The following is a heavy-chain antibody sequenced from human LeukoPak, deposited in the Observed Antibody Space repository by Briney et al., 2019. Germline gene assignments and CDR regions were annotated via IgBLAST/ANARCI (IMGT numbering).Heavy chain of an antibody. Sequence: PGGSLRLSCAASGFTFSSYAMSWVRQAPGKGLEWVSAISGSGGSTCYADSVKGRFTISRDNSKNTLYLQMNSLRAEDTAVYYCAKDLDWNYGYYYYYGMDVWGQGTTVTVSS. CDR1: GFTFSSYA. V-gene: IGHV3-23*01. D-gene: IGHD1-7*01. CDR3: AKDLDWNYGYYYYYGMDV. CDR2: ISGSGGST. J-gene: IGHJ6*02.